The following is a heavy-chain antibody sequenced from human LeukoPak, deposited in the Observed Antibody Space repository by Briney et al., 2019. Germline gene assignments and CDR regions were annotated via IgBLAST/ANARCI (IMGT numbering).Heavy chain of an antibody. D-gene: IGHD5-18*01. CDR2: ISSSGSTI. CDR1: GFTFSSYE. V-gene: IGHV3-48*03. CDR3: ASGDTAMVSFDPGYDY. J-gene: IGHJ4*02. Sequence: GGSLRLSCAASGFTFSSYEMNWVRQAPGKGLEWVSYISSSGSTIYYADSVKGRFTISRDNAKNSLYLQMNSLRAEDTAVYYCASGDTAMVSFDPGYDYWGQGTQVIVS.